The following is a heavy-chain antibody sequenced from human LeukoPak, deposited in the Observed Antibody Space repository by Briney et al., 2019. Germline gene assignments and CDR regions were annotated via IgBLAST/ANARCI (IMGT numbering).Heavy chain of an antibody. D-gene: IGHD2-2*01. CDR2: IYSGGST. V-gene: IGHV3-53*01. Sequence: PGGSLRLSCAASGFTFSRYAMHWVRQAPGKGLEWVSVIYSGGSTYYADSVKGRFTISRDNSKNTLYLQMNSLRAEDTAVYYCATVVVGLYYFDYWGQGTLVTVSS. CDR3: ATVVVGLYYFDY. CDR1: GFTFSRYA. J-gene: IGHJ4*02.